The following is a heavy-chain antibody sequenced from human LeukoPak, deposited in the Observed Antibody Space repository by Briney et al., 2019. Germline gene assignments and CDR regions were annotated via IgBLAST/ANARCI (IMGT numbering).Heavy chain of an antibody. CDR3: ARHAPSQSRSWFGELLEMYFQH. J-gene: IGHJ1*01. Sequence: PSETLSLTCTVSGVSISSSSYYWGWIRQPPGKGLEWIGSIYYSGSTYYNPSLKSRVTISVDTSKNQFSLKLSSVTAADTAVYYCARHAPSQSRSWFGELLEMYFQHWGQGTLVTVSS. CDR2: IYYSGST. CDR1: GVSISSSSYY. V-gene: IGHV4-39*01. D-gene: IGHD3-10*01.